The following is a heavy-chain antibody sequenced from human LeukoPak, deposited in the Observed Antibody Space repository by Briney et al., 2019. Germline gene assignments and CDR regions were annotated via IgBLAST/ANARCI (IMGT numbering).Heavy chain of an antibody. Sequence: SETLSLTCTVSGGSISSSSYYWGWIRQPPGKGLEWIGSIYYSGSTYYNPSLKSRVTISVDTSKSQFSLKLSSVTAADTAVYYCARDTGGSGTPFDYWGQGTLVTVSS. CDR2: IYYSGST. CDR3: ARDTGGSGTPFDY. D-gene: IGHD3-10*01. CDR1: GGSISSSSYY. V-gene: IGHV4-39*07. J-gene: IGHJ4*02.